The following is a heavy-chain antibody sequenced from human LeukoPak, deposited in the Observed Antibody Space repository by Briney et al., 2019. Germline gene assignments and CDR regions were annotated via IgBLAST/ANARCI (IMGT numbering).Heavy chain of an antibody. CDR1: GFTFSNAW. V-gene: IGHV3-15*01. D-gene: IGHD3-16*01. CDR3: TTMPASYDLKYYFDY. Sequence: GGSLRLSCAASGFTFSNAWMSWVRQAPGKGLEWVGRIKSKTDGGTTDYAAPVKGRFTISRDDSKNTLYLQMNSLKTEDTAVYYCTTMPASYDLKYYFDYWGQGTLVTVSS. J-gene: IGHJ4*02. CDR2: IKSKTDGGTT.